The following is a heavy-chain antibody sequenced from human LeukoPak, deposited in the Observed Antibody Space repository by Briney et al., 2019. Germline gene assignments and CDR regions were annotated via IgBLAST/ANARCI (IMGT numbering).Heavy chain of an antibody. CDR2: INPSGGST. CDR3: ARMGHCSGGSCVQPSRSLDP. CDR1: GYTFTSYY. J-gene: IGHJ5*02. V-gene: IGHV1-46*01. D-gene: IGHD2-15*01. Sequence: GASVKVSCTASGYTFTSYYMHWVRQAPGQGLEWMGIINPSGGSTSYAQKFQGRVTMTRDKSTSTVYMELSSLRSEDTAVYYCARMGHCSGGSCVQPSRSLDPWGQGTLVTVSS.